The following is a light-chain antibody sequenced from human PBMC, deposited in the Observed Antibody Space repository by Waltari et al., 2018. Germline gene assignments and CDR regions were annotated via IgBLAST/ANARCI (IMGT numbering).Light chain of an antibody. CDR2: DVS. CDR3: CSYAGTNWV. CDR1: SSDVGGYNY. V-gene: IGLV2-23*02. Sequence: QSALTQPASVSGSPGQSIPISCPGSSSDVGGYNYVSWYQHHPGKAPKLMIYDVSKWPSGVSNRFSGSKSGNTAFLTISGLQTDDEADYYCCSYAGTNWVFGEGTKLTVL. J-gene: IGLJ3*02.